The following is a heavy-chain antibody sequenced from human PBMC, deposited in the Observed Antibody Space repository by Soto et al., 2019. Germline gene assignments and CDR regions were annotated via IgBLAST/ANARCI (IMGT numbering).Heavy chain of an antibody. J-gene: IGHJ3*02. CDR1: GYTLTELS. Sequence: QVQLVQSGAEVKKPGASVKVSCKVSGYTLTELSMHWVRQAPGKGLEWMGGFDPEDGETIYAQKFQGRVTMTEDTSTDTAYMELSSLRSGDTAVYYCATGASVDIVATSNDAFDIWGQGTMVTVSS. V-gene: IGHV1-24*01. D-gene: IGHD5-12*01. CDR2: FDPEDGET. CDR3: ATGASVDIVATSNDAFDI.